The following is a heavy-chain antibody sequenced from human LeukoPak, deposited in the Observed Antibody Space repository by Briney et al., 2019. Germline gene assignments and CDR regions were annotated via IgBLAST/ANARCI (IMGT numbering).Heavy chain of an antibody. CDR1: GGSFSGCY. CDR2: INHSGST. D-gene: IGHD6-19*01. V-gene: IGHV4-34*01. Sequence: NPSETLSLTCAVYGGSFSGCYWSWIRQPPGKGLEWIGEINHSGSTNYNPSLKSRVTISVDTSKNQFSLKLSSVTAADTAVYYCARSRLGQWLAPSFDYWGQGTLVTVSS. CDR3: ARSRLGQWLAPSFDY. J-gene: IGHJ4*02.